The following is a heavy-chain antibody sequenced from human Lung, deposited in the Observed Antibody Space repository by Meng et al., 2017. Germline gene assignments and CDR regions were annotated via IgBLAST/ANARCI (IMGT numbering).Heavy chain of an antibody. Sequence: QVQLVQSGAEVKKPGASVKVSCKASGYTFTGSYMHWVRQAPGQGLEWMGRVNPNNGGTNYAQKFQGRVTMTRDTSISTAYLELSRLTSDDTAVYYCASYCRGTSCATYWGQGSLVTV. CDR2: VNPNNGGT. CDR1: GYTFTGSY. D-gene: IGHD2-15*01. CDR3: ASYCRGTSCATY. V-gene: IGHV1-2*06. J-gene: IGHJ4*02.